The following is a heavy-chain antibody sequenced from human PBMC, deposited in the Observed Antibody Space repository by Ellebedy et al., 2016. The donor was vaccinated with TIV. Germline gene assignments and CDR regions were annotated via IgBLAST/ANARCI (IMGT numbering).Heavy chain of an antibody. D-gene: IGHD5-18*01. CDR3: AGNYGYGVPVDV. J-gene: IGHJ4*02. Sequence: PGGSLRLSCRGSGYKLTNYWIGWVRQMPGKGLEWIWIIYPGDSNTMYSPSFQGQVTISADKSVSTDYLQWTSLKASDTALYFCAGNYGYGVPVDVWGQGTLVIVSS. V-gene: IGHV5-51*01. CDR2: IYPGDSNT. CDR1: GYKLTNYW.